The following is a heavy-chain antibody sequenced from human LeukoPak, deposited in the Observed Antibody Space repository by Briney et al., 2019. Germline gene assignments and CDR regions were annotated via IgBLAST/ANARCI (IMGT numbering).Heavy chain of an antibody. CDR2: ISGSGDNT. Sequence: GGSLRLSCAASGFSFSTHAMGWVRQAPGKGLEWVSVISGSGDNTYQADSVKGRFIISRDNSNNTLSVQMNSLRAEDTAVYYCVKGAKYSGSSVDYFYMDVWAKGTTVTVSS. D-gene: IGHD1-26*01. J-gene: IGHJ6*03. CDR1: GFSFSTHA. CDR3: VKGAKYSGSSVDYFYMDV. V-gene: IGHV3-23*01.